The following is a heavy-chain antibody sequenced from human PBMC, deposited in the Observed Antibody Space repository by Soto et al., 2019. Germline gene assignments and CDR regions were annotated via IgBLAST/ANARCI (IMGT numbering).Heavy chain of an antibody. CDR2: ISGSGGST. CDR3: VRERGLSSFYGMDV. Sequence: GWSLRLSCAASGFTFSSYAMSWVRQAPGKGLEWVSAISGSGGSTYYADSVKGRFTISRDNSKNTLYLQMNSLRAEDTAVYYCVRERGLSSFYGMDVWGHGTTVTVSS. V-gene: IGHV3-23*01. J-gene: IGHJ6*02. CDR1: GFTFSSYA. D-gene: IGHD3-10*01.